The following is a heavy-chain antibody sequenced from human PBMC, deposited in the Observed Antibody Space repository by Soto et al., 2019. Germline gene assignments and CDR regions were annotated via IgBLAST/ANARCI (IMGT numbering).Heavy chain of an antibody. Sequence: QVTLKESGPVLVKPTEPLTLTCTVSGFSLSNARMGVSWIRQPPGKALERLAHIFSNHEKSYSTSLKSRLTTSKDAAKGQGVLTMTNMDPVDTATYYCALEVCCGCSCYYPDYWGQGTLVTASS. V-gene: IGHV2-26*01. CDR3: ALEVCCGCSCYYPDY. J-gene: IGHJ4*02. CDR1: GFSLSNARMG. D-gene: IGHD2-15*01. CDR2: IFSNHEK.